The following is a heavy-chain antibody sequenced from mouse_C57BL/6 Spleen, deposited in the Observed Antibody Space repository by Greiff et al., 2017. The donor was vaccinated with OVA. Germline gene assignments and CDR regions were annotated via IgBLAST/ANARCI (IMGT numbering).Heavy chain of an antibody. CDR1: GYTFTSYW. V-gene: IGHV1-74*01. Sequence: VQLQQPGAELVKPGASVKVSCKASGYTFTSYWMHWVKQRPGQGLEWIGRLHPSDSDTNYNQKFKGKATLTVDKSSSTAYMQLSSLTSEDSAVYYCAIGGYGDYAWFAYWGQGTLVTVSA. D-gene: IGHD2-4*01. CDR3: AIGGYGDYAWFAY. J-gene: IGHJ3*01. CDR2: LHPSDSDT.